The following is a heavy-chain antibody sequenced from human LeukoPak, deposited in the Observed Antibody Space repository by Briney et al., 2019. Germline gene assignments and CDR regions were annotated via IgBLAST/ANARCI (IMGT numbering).Heavy chain of an antibody. Sequence: SETLSLAWPVYGGSFSGYYWSWIRLPAGNGLGWPREINHSGSTNYNQSVKSRVTISVDTSENQFSLKLSSVTAADTAVYYCARAKWIQLWTWFDPWGQGTLVTVCS. CDR2: INHSGST. D-gene: IGHD5-18*01. CDR1: GGSFSGYY. V-gene: IGHV4-34*01. J-gene: IGHJ5*02. CDR3: ARAKWIQLWTWFDP.